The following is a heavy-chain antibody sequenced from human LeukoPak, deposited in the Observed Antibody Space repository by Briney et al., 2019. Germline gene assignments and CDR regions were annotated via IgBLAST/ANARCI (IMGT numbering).Heavy chain of an antibody. CDR2: IYTTGST. Sequence: SETLSLTCTVSGASISGGSHYWSWIRQPAGMGLEWIGRIYTTGSTNYNPSRKSRVSMSIDTSKNQFSLRLTSVTAADTATYYCVRADGYSSSSSLNYWGQGALVTVSS. V-gene: IGHV4-61*02. CDR3: VRADGYSSSSSLNY. CDR1: GASISGGSHY. J-gene: IGHJ4*02. D-gene: IGHD6-6*01.